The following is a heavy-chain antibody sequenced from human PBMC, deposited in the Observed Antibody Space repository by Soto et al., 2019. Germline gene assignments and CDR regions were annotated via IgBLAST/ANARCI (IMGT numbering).Heavy chain of an antibody. V-gene: IGHV3-23*01. D-gene: IGHD2-2*01. CDR3: AKDLGSSTSCYGVY. Sequence: EVQLLESGGGLVQPGGSLRLPCAASGFTFSSYAMSWVRQAPGKGLEWVSAISGSGGSTYYADSVKGRFTISRDNYKHTLYLKMNSLRAEDTAVYYCAKDLGSSTSCYGVYWGQGALVTVSS. CDR2: ISGSGGST. CDR1: GFTFSSYA. J-gene: IGHJ4*02.